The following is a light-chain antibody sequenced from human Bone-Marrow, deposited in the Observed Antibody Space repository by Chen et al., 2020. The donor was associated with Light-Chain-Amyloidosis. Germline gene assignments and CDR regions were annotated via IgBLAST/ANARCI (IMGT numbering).Light chain of an antibody. J-gene: IGLJ1*01. CDR3: CSHTGDSYV. CDR2: DVT. V-gene: IGLV2-11*01. Sequence: QSALTQPRSVSGSPGQSVTVSCPGTSNNVGAYNYVSWYQQHPGKAPKVMIYDVTERPSGLPDRFSGSKSGNTASLTISGLQAEDEADYYCCSHTGDSYVFGTGTKVTVL. CDR1: SNNVGAYNY.